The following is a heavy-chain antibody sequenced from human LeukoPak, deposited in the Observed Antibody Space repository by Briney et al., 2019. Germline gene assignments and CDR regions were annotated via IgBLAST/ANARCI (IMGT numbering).Heavy chain of an antibody. J-gene: IGHJ6*02. CDR2: INSDGSST. Sequence: GGSLRLSCAASGFTFSSYWMHWVRQAPGKGLVWVSRINSDGSSTSYADSVKGRFTISRDNAKNTLYLQMNSLRAEDTAVYYCARDYLYSSSWYTPWDYYYYGMDVWGQGTTVTVSS. CDR3: ARDYLYSSSWYTPWDYYYYGMDV. D-gene: IGHD6-13*01. CDR1: GFTFSSYW. V-gene: IGHV3-74*01.